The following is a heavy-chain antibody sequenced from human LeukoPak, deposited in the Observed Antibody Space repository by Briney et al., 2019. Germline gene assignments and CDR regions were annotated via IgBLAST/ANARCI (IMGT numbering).Heavy chain of an antibody. D-gene: IGHD1/OR15-1a*01. J-gene: IGHJ3*02. V-gene: IGHV1-18*01. CDR1: GYMFTKYG. CDR3: ARRTGPSPDDAFDI. Sequence: GASVKVSCKASGYMFTKYGITWVRQAPGLGLEWMGWISAHTGDTDYAQKLQDRVTMTTDTSTSTAYMELRSLRSDDTAVYYCARRTGPSPDDAFDIWGQGTMVTVSS. CDR2: ISAHTGDT.